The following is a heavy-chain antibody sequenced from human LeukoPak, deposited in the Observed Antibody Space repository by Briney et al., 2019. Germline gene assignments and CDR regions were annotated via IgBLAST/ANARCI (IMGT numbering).Heavy chain of an antibody. Sequence: PSETLSLTCTVSGDSISGYYWSWIRQPPGKGLEWIGYIFYSGSTNYNPSLKSRVTISVDTSKNQFSLKLSSVTAADTAVYYCAISGYSYGDPNFDYWGQGTLVTVSS. D-gene: IGHD5-18*01. CDR1: GDSISGYY. CDR3: AISGYSYGDPNFDY. CDR2: IFYSGST. J-gene: IGHJ4*02. V-gene: IGHV4-59*01.